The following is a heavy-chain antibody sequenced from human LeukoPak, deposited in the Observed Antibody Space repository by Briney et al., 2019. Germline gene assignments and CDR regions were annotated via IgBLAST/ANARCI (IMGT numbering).Heavy chain of an antibody. D-gene: IGHD3-9*01. CDR2: ISSISSYI. Sequence: PGGSLRLSCAASGFTFSSYSMNWVRQAPGKGLEWVSSISSISSYIYYADSVKGRFTISRDNAKNSLYLQMNSLRAEDTAVYYCAREISYDILTGYYWYYGMDVWGQGTTVTVSS. V-gene: IGHV3-21*01. CDR3: AREISYDILTGYYWYYGMDV. CDR1: GFTFSSYS. J-gene: IGHJ6*02.